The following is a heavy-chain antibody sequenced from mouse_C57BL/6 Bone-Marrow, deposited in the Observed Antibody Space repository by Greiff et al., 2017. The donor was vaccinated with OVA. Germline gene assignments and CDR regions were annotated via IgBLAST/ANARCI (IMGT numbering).Heavy chain of an antibody. CDR3: ARSIQGYFDV. CDR1: GYTFTDYY. J-gene: IGHJ1*03. CDR2: INPYNGGT. Sequence: EVQLQQSGPVLVKPGASVKMSCKASGYTFTDYYMNWVKQSHGKSLEWIGVINPYNGGTSYNQKFKGKATLTVDKSSSTAYMELNSRTSEDSAVYYCARSIQGYFDVWGTGTTVTVSS. V-gene: IGHV1-19*01.